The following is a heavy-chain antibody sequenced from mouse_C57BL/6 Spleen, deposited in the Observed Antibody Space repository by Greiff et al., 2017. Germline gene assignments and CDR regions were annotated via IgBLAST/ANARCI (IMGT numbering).Heavy chain of an antibody. CDR2: IDPSDSES. V-gene: IGHV1-52*01. CDR1: GYTFTSYW. J-gene: IGHJ2*01. D-gene: IGHD4-1*01. CDR3: ARSKDWDVRDYFDY. Sequence: QVQLQQPGAELVRPGSSVKLSCKASGYTFTSYWMHWVKQRPIQGLEWIGNIDPSDSESHYNQKFKDKATLTVDKSSSTAYMQLSSLTSDDSAVYYCARSKDWDVRDYFDYWGQGTTLTVSS.